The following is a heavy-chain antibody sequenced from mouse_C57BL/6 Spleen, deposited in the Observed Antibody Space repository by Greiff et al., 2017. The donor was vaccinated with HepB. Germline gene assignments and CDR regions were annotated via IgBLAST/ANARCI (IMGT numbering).Heavy chain of an antibody. Sequence: EVQVVESGPGMVKPSQSLSLTCTVTGYSITSGYDWHWIRHFPGNKLEWMGYISYSGSTNYNPSLKSRISITHDTSKNHFFLKLNSVTTEDTATYYCAREDYYGSSPWFAYWGQGTLVTVSA. CDR1: GYSITSGYD. CDR3: AREDYYGSSPWFAY. CDR2: ISYSGST. J-gene: IGHJ3*01. V-gene: IGHV3-1*01. D-gene: IGHD1-1*01.